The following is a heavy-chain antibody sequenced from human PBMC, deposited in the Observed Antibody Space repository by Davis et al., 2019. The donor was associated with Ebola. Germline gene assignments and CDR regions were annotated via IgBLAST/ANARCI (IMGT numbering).Heavy chain of an antibody. CDR1: GFSLSTSGVG. CDR2: IYWNDDT. J-gene: IGHJ6*04. Sequence: SGPTLVKPTQTLTLTCSFSGFSLSTSGVGVGWLRQPPGRALDWLALIYWNDDTRYRSSLKSRLTITKDTSKNQVVLRMTNMDPVDTATYYCAHTASLAVAGRRYYYGMDVWGKGTTVTVSS. V-gene: IGHV2-5*01. D-gene: IGHD6-19*01. CDR3: AHTASLAVAGRRYYYGMDV.